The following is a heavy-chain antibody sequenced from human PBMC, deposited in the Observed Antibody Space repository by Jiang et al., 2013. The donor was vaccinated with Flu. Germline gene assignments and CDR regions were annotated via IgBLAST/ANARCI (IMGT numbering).Heavy chain of an antibody. Sequence: GAEVKKPGESLKISCKVSGYTFHTYWTGWVRQMPGKGPEWMGIIYPGDSDTRYSPSFQGQVTISADKSINTAYLQWSSLKASDTAMYYCARLIRVGNISPLGYFDYWGPGNPGHRLL. CDR3: ARLIRVGNISPLGYFDY. V-gene: IGHV5-51*03. D-gene: IGHD1-26*01. CDR1: GYTFHTYW. CDR2: IYPGDSDT. J-gene: IGHJ4*02.